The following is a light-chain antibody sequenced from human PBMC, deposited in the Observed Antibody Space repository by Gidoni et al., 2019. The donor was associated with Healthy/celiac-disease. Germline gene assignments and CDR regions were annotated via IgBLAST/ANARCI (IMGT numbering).Light chain of an antibody. V-gene: IGLV1-44*01. Sequence: QSVLTQPPSASGTPGQRFTISCSGSSSNIGGNTVNWYQQLPGRAPKLLIYTNDQRPSGVPDRFSGSKSGTSASLAISGLQSEDEADYYCAAWDDSLNGPVFGTGTKVTVL. CDR2: TND. J-gene: IGLJ1*01. CDR3: AAWDDSLNGPV. CDR1: SSNIGGNT.